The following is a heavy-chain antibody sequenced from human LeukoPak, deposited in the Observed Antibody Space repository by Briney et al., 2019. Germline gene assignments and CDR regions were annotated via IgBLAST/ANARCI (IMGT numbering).Heavy chain of an antibody. CDR3: AREGVSSSWPQYFDY. CDR1: GFTFSNYW. V-gene: IGHV3-7*03. J-gene: IGHJ4*02. CDR2: IKQDGSEK. D-gene: IGHD6-13*01. Sequence: GGSLRVSCAASGFTFSNYWMSWVRQAPGKGLEWVANIKQDGSEKCYVDSVKGRFTISRDNAKNSLYLQMNSLRAEDTAVYYCAREGVSSSWPQYFDYWGQGTLVTVSS.